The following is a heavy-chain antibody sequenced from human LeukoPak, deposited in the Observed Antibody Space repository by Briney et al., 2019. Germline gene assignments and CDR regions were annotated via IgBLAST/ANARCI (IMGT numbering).Heavy chain of an antibody. Sequence: QSGGSLRLSCAASGFTFSSYWMSWVRQAPGKGLEWVAVISYDGSNKYYADSVKGRFTISRDNSKNTLYLQMNSLRAEDTAVYYCARDRLAVAELDYWGQGTLVTVSS. CDR3: ARDRLAVAELDY. CDR1: GFTFSSYW. V-gene: IGHV3-30-3*01. D-gene: IGHD6-19*01. J-gene: IGHJ4*02. CDR2: ISYDGSNK.